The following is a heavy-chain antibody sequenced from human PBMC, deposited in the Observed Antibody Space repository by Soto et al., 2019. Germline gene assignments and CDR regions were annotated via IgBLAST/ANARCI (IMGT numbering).Heavy chain of an antibody. CDR1: GDSITGGGYY. CDR3: ARDLKNWYFDL. CDR2: IYYSGNT. J-gene: IGHJ2*01. Sequence: QVQLQESGPGLVKPSQTLSLTCTVSGDSITGGGYYWSWIRQHPGKGLEWIGSIYYSGNTYYNPSLPSRVSISLDTANQFSLRLNSVTGADTAVYYCARDLKNWYFDLWGRGTLVAVSS. V-gene: IGHV4-31*03.